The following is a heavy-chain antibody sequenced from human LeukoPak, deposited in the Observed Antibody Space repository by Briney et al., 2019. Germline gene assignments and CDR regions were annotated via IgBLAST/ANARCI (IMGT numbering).Heavy chain of an antibody. D-gene: IGHD3-9*01. CDR1: GFIFNSSA. CDR3: AAGIRYFDWLPDQHFDY. J-gene: IGHJ4*02. Sequence: SVEVSCKASGFIFNSSAVQWVRQARGQRLEWIGWIVVGSGNTNYAQKFQERVTITRDMSTGTAYMELSSLRSEDTAVYYCAAGIRYFDWLPDQHFDYWGQGTLVTVSS. V-gene: IGHV1-58*01. CDR2: IVVGSGNT.